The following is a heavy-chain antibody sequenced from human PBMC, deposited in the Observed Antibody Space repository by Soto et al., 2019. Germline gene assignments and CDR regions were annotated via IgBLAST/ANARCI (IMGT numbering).Heavy chain of an antibody. Sequence: XLTRPLPWTVCGNCLIPFSWSLIRQPPGKGLRWPRYIRSSGNTNYSPSLERRVTISLDTSKNQFSLKLTSVTAADTAVYFCARVWDSCDTTGYSLDAFDSWGQGSMFTVSS. CDR3: ARVWDSCDTTGYSLDAFDS. D-gene: IGHD3-22*01. CDR2: IRSSGNT. V-gene: IGHV4-59*01. J-gene: IGHJ3*02. CDR1: GNCLIPFS.